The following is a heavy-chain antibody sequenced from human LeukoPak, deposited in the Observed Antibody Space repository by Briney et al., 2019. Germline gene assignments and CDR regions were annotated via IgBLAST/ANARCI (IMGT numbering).Heavy chain of an antibody. V-gene: IGHV3-43D*03. CDR2: ITWDGGST. Sequence: GGSLRLSCVGSGFTFGEYGMHWVRQVPGKGLEWVSHITWDGGSTYYAGSVKGRFTISRDNSKNSLYLQMNSLGAEDTALYYCAKDIHIGHGSGWPESWGQGTLVTVSS. J-gene: IGHJ5*02. CDR3: AKDIHIGHGSGWPES. CDR1: GFTFGEYG. D-gene: IGHD6-19*01.